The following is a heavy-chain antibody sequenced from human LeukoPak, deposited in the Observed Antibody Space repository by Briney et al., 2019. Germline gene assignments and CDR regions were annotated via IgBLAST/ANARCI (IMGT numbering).Heavy chain of an antibody. CDR1: GGSFSGYY. CDR3: ARHGDFSRAFDI. CDR2: INHGGST. Sequence: SETLSLTCAVYGGSFSGYYWSWIRQPPGKGLEWIGEINHGGSTNYNPSLKSRVAISVDTSKNQFSLRLASVTAADTAVYYCARHGDFSRAFDIWGQGTMVTVSS. V-gene: IGHV4-34*01. D-gene: IGHD4-17*01. J-gene: IGHJ3*02.